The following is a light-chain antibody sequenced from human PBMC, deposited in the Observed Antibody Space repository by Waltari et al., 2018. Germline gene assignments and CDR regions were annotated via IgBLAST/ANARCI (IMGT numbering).Light chain of an antibody. J-gene: IGKJ1*01. V-gene: IGKV2-28*01. CDR2: LGS. Sequence: DIVITQSPLSLPVTPGEAASLSCRSSQILLHRNGNNDLDWYLQRPGQSPQLLFYLGSNRASGVPDRFSCSGSGTYFILHISRVGPEDFGIYYCMQSLQGLWTFGPGTKV. CDR3: MQSLQGLWT. CDR1: QILLHRNGNND.